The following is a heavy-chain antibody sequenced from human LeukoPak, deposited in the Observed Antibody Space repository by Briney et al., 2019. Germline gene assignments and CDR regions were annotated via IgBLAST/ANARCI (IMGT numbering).Heavy chain of an antibody. D-gene: IGHD6-13*01. CDR3: ARVWSSSWYGNFDY. J-gene: IGHJ4*02. V-gene: IGHV1-2*02. CDR1: GYTVTGYY. CDR2: INPNSGGT. Sequence: ASVKVSCKASGYTVTGYYMHWVRQAPGQGLEWMGWINPNSGGTNYAQKFQGRVTMTRDTSISTAYMELSRLRSDDTAVYYCARVWSSSWYGNFDYWGQGTLVTVSS.